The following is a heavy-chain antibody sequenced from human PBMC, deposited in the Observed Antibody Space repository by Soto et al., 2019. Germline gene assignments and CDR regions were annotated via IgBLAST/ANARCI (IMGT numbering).Heavy chain of an antibody. D-gene: IGHD6-19*01. J-gene: IGHJ6*03. CDR3: ARGEIAVAGTGYYYYYMDV. CDR2: IYYSGST. CDR1: GGSISSYY. Sequence: PSETLSLTCTVSGGSISSYYWSWIRQPPGKGLEWIGYIYYSGSTNYNPPLKSRVTISVDTSKNQFSLKLSSVTAADTAVYYCARGEIAVAGTGYYYYYMDVWGKGTAVTVSS. V-gene: IGHV4-59*01.